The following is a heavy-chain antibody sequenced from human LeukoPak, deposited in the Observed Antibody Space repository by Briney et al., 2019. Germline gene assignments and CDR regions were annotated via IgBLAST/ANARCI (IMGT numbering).Heavy chain of an antibody. J-gene: IGHJ4*02. CDR3: ARDRDFPRDCFDS. CDR1: GYTLTELS. CDR2: FDPEDGET. V-gene: IGHV1-24*01. D-gene: IGHD2-21*02. Sequence: GASVKVSCKVSGYTLTELSMHWVRQAPGKGLEWMGGFDPEDGETIYAQKFQGRVTITADKSTSTAYMELSSLRVEDTALYYCARDRDFPRDCFDSWGQGTLVTVSS.